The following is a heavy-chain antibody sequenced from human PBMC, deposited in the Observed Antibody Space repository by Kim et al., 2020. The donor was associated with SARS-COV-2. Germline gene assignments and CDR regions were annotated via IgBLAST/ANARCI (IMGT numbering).Heavy chain of an antibody. V-gene: IGHV3-9*01. Sequence: VKGRFTISRDNAKNSLYLQMNSLRVEDTALYYCAKDVGPDYYGSGSYPHYWGQGTLVIVSS. D-gene: IGHD3-10*01. J-gene: IGHJ4*02. CDR3: AKDVGPDYYGSGSYPHY.